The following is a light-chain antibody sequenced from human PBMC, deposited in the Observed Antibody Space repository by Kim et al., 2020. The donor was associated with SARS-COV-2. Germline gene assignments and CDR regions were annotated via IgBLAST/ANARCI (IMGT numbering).Light chain of an antibody. J-gene: IGKJ1*01. CDR2: DAS. CDR3: QQYDDWPPWT. Sequence: EIVMTQSPATLSVSPGETATLSCRASQSVGSNVAWYQQKPGQAPRLLVYDASTRATGIPARFSGSGSGTDFTLTISSLQSEDLAVYHCQQYDDWPPWTFGQGTKLEI. V-gene: IGKV3-15*01. CDR1: QSVGSN.